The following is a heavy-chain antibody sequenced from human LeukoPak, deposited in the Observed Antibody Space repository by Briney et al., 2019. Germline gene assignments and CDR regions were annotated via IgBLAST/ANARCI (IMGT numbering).Heavy chain of an antibody. V-gene: IGHV3-21*01. D-gene: IGHD1-26*01. CDR3: ARDIGGSYAAIDY. J-gene: IGHJ4*02. CDR2: ISSSSAHI. Sequence: PGGSLRLSCAASGFTFSSYSMNWVRQAPGKGLEWVSFISSSSAHINYADSVKGRFTISRDNPRNSLYLQMNSLRAEDTAVYYCARDIGGSYAAIDYWGQGTLVTVSS. CDR1: GFTFSSYS.